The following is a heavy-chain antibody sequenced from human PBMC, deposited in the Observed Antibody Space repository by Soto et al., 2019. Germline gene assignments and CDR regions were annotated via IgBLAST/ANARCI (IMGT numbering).Heavy chain of an antibody. CDR2: ISGSGGTT. CDR3: AKSRPYGSGSYRVNFDY. Sequence: EVQVLESGGGLVQPGGSLRLSCAASGFTFSSYAMSWVRQAPGKGLEWVSGISGSGGTTYYADSVKGRFTISRDNSKNTLYLQMNSLRVEDTAVYYCAKSRPYGSGSYRVNFDYWGQGTLVNVSS. D-gene: IGHD3-10*01. CDR1: GFTFSSYA. V-gene: IGHV3-23*01. J-gene: IGHJ4*02.